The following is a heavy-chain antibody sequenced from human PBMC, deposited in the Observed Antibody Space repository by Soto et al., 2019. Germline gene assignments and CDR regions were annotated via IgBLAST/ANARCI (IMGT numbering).Heavy chain of an antibody. Sequence: GGSLRLSCVASGFTFNSYGMYWVRQSPGKGLEWVAVISSDGSNKYYADSVKGRFTISRDNSKNTLYLQMNSLRAEDTAVYFCAKDPVAVAGNNYYRMDVWGQGTTVTVSS. J-gene: IGHJ6*02. D-gene: IGHD6-19*01. CDR3: AKDPVAVAGNNYYRMDV. V-gene: IGHV3-30*18. CDR1: GFTFNSYG. CDR2: ISSDGSNK.